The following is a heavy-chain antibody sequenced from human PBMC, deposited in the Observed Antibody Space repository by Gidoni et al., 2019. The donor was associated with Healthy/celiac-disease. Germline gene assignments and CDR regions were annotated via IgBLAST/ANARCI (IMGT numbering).Heavy chain of an antibody. CDR3: ATELIVGATTRAAFDI. J-gene: IGHJ3*02. CDR2: FDPEDGET. Sequence: QVQLVQSGAEVKKPGASVKVSCKVSGSTLTELSMHWVRQAPGKGLEWMGGFDPEDGETIYAQKFQGRVTMTEDTSTDTAYMELSSLRSEDTAVYYCATELIVGATTRAAFDIWGQGTMVTVSS. D-gene: IGHD1-26*01. CDR1: GSTLTELS. V-gene: IGHV1-24*01.